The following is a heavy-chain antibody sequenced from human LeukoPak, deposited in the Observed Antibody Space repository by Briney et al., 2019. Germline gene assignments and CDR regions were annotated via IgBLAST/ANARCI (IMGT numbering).Heavy chain of an antibody. J-gene: IGHJ4*02. CDR3: AKDDYSNYGGFDY. Sequence: LSGGSLRLSCAASGFTFDDYAMHWVRQAPGKGLEWVSGISWNSGSIGYADSVKGRFTISRDNAKNSPYLQMSSLRAEDTALYYCAKDDYSNYGGFDYWGQGTLVTVSS. V-gene: IGHV3-9*01. CDR2: ISWNSGSI. CDR1: GFTFDDYA. D-gene: IGHD4-4*01.